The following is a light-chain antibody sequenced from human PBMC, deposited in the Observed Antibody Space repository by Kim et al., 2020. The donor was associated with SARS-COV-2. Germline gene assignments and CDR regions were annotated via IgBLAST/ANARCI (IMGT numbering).Light chain of an antibody. CDR1: QSIGSW. CDR3: QQYKSYKGT. V-gene: IGKV1-5*01. Sequence: ASVGDRFPITCRASQSIGSWLAWYQQKPGKAPKLLIYDASKLESGVPSRFSGSGSGTEFTLTISSLQPDDFATYYCQQYKSYKGTFGQGTKVDIK. J-gene: IGKJ1*01. CDR2: DAS.